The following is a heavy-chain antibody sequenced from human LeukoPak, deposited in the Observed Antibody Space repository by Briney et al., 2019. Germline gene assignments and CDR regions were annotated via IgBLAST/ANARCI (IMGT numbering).Heavy chain of an antibody. J-gene: IGHJ6*02. CDR2: INPNSGGT. D-gene: IGHD6-13*01. CDR3: ARAAAGTYYHYGLDV. CDR1: GYTFTGYY. V-gene: IGHV1-2*02. Sequence: GASVKVSCKASGYTFTGYYIHWVRQAPGQGLEWMGWINPNSGGTNFAQKFQGRVTMTRDTSISTAYMELSRLTSDDTAVYYCARAAAGTYYHYGLDVWGQGTTVTVSS.